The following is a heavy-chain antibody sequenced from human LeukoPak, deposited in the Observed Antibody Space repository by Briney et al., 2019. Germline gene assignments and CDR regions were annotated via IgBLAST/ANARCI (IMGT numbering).Heavy chain of an antibody. CDR3: ARALTLEPPPPLIGYYYMDV. J-gene: IGHJ6*03. V-gene: IGHV4-59*01. CDR2: IYYSGST. CDR1: GGSISSYY. Sequence: SETLSLTCTVSGGSISSYYWSWIRQPPGKGLEWIGYIYYSGSTNYNPSLKIRVTISVDASKNQFSLNLSSVTAADTALYYFARALTLEPPPPLIGYYYMDVWGKGTTVTVSS. D-gene: IGHD1-1*01.